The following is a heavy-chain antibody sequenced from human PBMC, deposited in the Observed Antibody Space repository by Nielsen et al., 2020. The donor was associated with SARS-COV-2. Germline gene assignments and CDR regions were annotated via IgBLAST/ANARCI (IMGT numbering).Heavy chain of an antibody. CDR1: GFTFSSYG. D-gene: IGHD3-22*01. Sequence: GESLKISCAASGFTFSSYGMHWVRQAPGKGLEWVAVISYDGSNKYYADSVKGRFTISRNNSKNTLYLQMNSLRAEDTAVYYCARDRYDSSGTDYFDYWGQGTLVTVSS. CDR2: ISYDGSNK. CDR3: ARDRYDSSGTDYFDY. J-gene: IGHJ4*02. V-gene: IGHV3-30*03.